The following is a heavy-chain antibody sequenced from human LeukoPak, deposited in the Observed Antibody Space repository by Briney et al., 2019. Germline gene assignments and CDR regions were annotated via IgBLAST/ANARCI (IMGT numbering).Heavy chain of an antibody. CDR2: IYYSGST. CDR1: GGSIRSSSYY. V-gene: IGHV4-39*07. D-gene: IGHD5-24*01. CDR3: ARLPDGGRYAFDI. J-gene: IGHJ3*02. Sequence: PSETLSLTCSVSGGSIRSSSYYWGWIRQPPGKGLEWIGSIYYSGSTYYNSYLKSRVTISGDTSKNQFSLKLSSVTAADTAVYYCARLPDGGRYAFDIWGQGTMVTVSS.